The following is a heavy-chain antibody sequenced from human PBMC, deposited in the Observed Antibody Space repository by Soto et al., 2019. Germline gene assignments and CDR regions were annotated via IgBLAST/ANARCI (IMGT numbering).Heavy chain of an antibody. D-gene: IGHD4-17*01. Sequence: SETLSLTCTVSGGSISSYYWSWIRQHPGKGLEWIGYIYYSGSTYYNPSLKSRVTISVDTSKNQFSLKLSSVTAADTAVYYCARVGDYAYAFDIWGQGTMVTVSS. V-gene: IGHV4-59*06. CDR1: GGSISSYY. J-gene: IGHJ3*02. CDR2: IYYSGST. CDR3: ARVGDYAYAFDI.